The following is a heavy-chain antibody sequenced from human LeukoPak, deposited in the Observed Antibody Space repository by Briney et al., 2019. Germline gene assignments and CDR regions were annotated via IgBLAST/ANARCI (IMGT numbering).Heavy chain of an antibody. Sequence: PGGSLRLSCAGSGFTFSTYPMSWVRQAPGKGLEWVSAMSGSGGTTYYADSMKGRLTISRDNSKNTLYLQINGLRVDDTAVYYCAARPLMPPRFDYWGQGTLVTVS. CDR3: AARPLMPPRFDY. J-gene: IGHJ4*02. CDR2: MSGSGGTT. CDR1: GFTFSTYP. D-gene: IGHD2-8*01. V-gene: IGHV3-23*01.